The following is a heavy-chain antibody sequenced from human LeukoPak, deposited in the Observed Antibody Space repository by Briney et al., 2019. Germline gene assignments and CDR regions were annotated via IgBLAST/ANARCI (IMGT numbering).Heavy chain of an antibody. CDR3: AKAPHIVVVPAAAHFDY. CDR1: GFTFSSYA. V-gene: IGHV3-23*01. D-gene: IGHD2-2*01. CDR2: ISGSGGST. J-gene: IGHJ4*02. Sequence: PGGSLRLSCAASGFTFSSYAMSWVRQAPGKGLEWVSAISGSGGSTYYADSVKGRFTISRDNSKNTLYLQMNSLRAEDTAVYYCAKAPHIVVVPAAAHFDYWGQGTLVTVSS.